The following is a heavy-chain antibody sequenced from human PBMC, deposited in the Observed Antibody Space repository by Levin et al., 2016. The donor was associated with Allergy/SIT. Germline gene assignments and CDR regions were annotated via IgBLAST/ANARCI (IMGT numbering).Heavy chain of an antibody. CDR3: AHRLPDCSSTSCYTPEADAFGI. V-gene: IGHV2-5*01. CDR2: IYWNDDK. CDR1: GFSLSTSGVG. D-gene: IGHD2-2*02. Sequence: SGPTLVKPTQTLTLTCTFSGFSLSTSGVGVGWIRQPPGKALEWLALIYWNDDKRYSPSLKSRLTITKDTSKNQVVLTMTNMDPVDTATYYCAHRLPDCSSTSCYTPEADAFGIWGQGTMVTVSS. J-gene: IGHJ3*02.